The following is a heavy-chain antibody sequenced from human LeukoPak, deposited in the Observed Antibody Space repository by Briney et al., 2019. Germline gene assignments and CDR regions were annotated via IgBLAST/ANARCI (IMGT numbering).Heavy chain of an antibody. CDR2: IYYSGST. Sequence: SETLSLTCTVSGGSISSSSYYWGWIRQPPGKGLEWIGSIYYSGSTYYNPSLKSRVTISVDTSKNQFSLKLGSVTAADTAVYYCAILRYYYDSRGYRYFQHWGQGTLVTVSS. CDR3: AILRYYYDSRGYRYFQH. J-gene: IGHJ1*01. CDR1: GGSISSSSYY. D-gene: IGHD3-22*01. V-gene: IGHV4-39*01.